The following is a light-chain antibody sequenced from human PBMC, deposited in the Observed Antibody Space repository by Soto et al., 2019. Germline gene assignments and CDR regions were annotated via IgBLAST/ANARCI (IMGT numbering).Light chain of an antibody. CDR3: TSYGGSRSNQVV. V-gene: IGLV2-8*01. J-gene: IGLJ2*01. CDR2: EVS. Sequence: QSALTQPPSASGSPGQSVTISCTATSRDFGGNNYVSWYQQHPGKTPKVMIYEVSKRPSGVPDRFSGSKSGNTASLTGSGLQAEDEADYYCTSYGGSRSNQVVFGGGTKVTVL. CDR1: SRDFGGNNY.